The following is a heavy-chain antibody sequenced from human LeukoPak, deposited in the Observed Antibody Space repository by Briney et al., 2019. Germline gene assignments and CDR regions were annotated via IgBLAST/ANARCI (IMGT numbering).Heavy chain of an antibody. J-gene: IGHJ5*02. CDR3: ARERYSYGPPHWFDP. V-gene: IGHV4-39*07. CDR2: IYYSGST. D-gene: IGHD5-18*01. CDR1: GGSISSSSYY. Sequence: SETLSLTCTVSGGSISSSSYYWGWIRQPPGKELEWIGSIYYSGSTYYNPSLKSRVTISVDTSKNQFSLKLSSVTATDTAVYYCARERYSYGPPHWFDPWGQGTLVTVSS.